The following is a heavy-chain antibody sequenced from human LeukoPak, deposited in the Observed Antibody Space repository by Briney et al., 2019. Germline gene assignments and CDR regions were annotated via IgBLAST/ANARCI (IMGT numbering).Heavy chain of an antibody. V-gene: IGHV3-30*18. J-gene: IGHJ4*02. CDR2: ISYDGSNK. CDR1: GFTFSSYG. CDR3: AKSGIEAAGSLVYFDY. D-gene: IGHD6-13*01. Sequence: GGSLRLSCAASGFTFSSYGMHWVRQAPGKGLECVAIISYDGSNKYYTDSVKGRFTISRDNSKNTLYLQMNSLRAEDTAVYYCAKSGIEAAGSLVYFDYWGQGTLVTASS.